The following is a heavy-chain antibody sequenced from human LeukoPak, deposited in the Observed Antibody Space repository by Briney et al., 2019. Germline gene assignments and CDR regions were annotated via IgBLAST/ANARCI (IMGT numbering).Heavy chain of an antibody. CDR3: AKRGPVTGTKYFDY. J-gene: IGHJ4*02. CDR2: ISDNGGTA. V-gene: IGHV3-23*01. Sequence: PGGSLRFSCAASQFIFSTYAMSWVRQAPGKGLEWVSGISDNGGTAYYADSVKGRFTISRDNSKNTLYLQMNSLRVEDTAVYYCAKRGPVTGTKYFDYWGQGTLVTVSS. CDR1: QFIFSTYA. D-gene: IGHD6-19*01.